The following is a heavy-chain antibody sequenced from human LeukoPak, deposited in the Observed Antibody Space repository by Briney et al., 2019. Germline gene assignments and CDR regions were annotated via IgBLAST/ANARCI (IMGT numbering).Heavy chain of an antibody. CDR1: GFTFSSYA. CDR3: AAVPAAIDFDY. J-gene: IGHJ4*02. Sequence: GESLRLSCAASGFTFSSYAMSWVRQGPGKGLEWVSAISGSGGSTYYANSVKGRFTISRDNSKNTLYLQMNSLRAADTAVYYCAAVPAAIDFDYWGQGTLVTVSS. D-gene: IGHD2-2*02. V-gene: IGHV3-23*01. CDR2: ISGSGGST.